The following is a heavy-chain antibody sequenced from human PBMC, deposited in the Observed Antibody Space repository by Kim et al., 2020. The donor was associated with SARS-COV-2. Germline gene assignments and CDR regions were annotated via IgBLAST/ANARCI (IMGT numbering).Heavy chain of an antibody. V-gene: IGHV3-74*01. CDR2: INGDGTAT. CDR1: GFTFSSSW. CDR3: AKTRWAMAVIEY. D-gene: IGHD4-17*01. Sequence: GGSLRLSCTVSGFTFSSSWMHWVRQDPGMGLVWVSRINGDGTATTYADSVKGRFTITRDNAKNTLYLQMNSLRLEDTAVYFCAKTRWAMAVIEYWGQGT. J-gene: IGHJ4*02.